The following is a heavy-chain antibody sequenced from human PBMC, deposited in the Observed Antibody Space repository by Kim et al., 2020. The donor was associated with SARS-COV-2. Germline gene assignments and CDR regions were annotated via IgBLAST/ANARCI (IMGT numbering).Heavy chain of an antibody. Sequence: SETLSLTCTVSGGSISSSSYYWGWIRQPPGKGLEWIGSIYYSGSTYYNPSLKSRVTISVDTSKNQFSLKLSSVTAADTAVYYCARHGGTWDYYGMDVWGQGTTVTVSS. CDR2: IYYSGST. V-gene: IGHV4-39*01. D-gene: IGHD3-16*01. J-gene: IGHJ6*02. CDR1: GGSISSSSYY. CDR3: ARHGGTWDYYGMDV.